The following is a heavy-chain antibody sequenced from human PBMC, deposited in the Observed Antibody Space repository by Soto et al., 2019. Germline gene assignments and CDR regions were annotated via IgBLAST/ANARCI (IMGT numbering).Heavy chain of an antibody. V-gene: IGHV4-4*07. CDR2: IYTSGTT. J-gene: IGHJ4*02. D-gene: IGHD3-9*01. CDR3: AREDYYDTGYYVV. CDR1: GRSMSGYY. Sequence: PSETLSLTCTVSGRSMSGYYWSWIRPPAGERLGWIGRIYTSGTTDFNPSLKGRVTMSVDTSKNQFSLKLTSVTAADAALYYCAREDYYDTGYYVVWGQGTQVTVSS.